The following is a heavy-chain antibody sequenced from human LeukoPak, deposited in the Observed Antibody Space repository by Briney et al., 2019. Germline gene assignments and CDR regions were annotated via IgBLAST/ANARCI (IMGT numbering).Heavy chain of an antibody. J-gene: IGHJ6*03. CDR3: ARDLGQTTVTYYYYYYMDV. CDR2: INPSGGST. D-gene: IGHD4-17*01. Sequence: GASVKVSCKASGYTYTGYGITWVRQAPGQGLEWMGIINPSGGSTSYAQKFQGRVTMTRDMSTSTVYMELSSLRSEDTAVYYCARDLGQTTVTYYYYYYMDVWGKGTTVTVSS. CDR1: GYTYTGYG. V-gene: IGHV1-46*01.